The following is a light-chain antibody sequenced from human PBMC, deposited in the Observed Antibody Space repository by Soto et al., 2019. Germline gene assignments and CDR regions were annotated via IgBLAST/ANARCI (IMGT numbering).Light chain of an antibody. V-gene: IGLV2-14*03. CDR2: EVS. J-gene: IGLJ2*01. CDR3: SSYTSKSTVI. CDR1: SSDVGGYNY. Sequence: SALTQPASVSGSPGQSITISCTGSSSDVGGYNYVSWYQQHPGKAPKLMIYEVSNRPSGVSNRFSGSKSGNMASLTISGLQADDEADYYCSSYTSKSTVIFGGGTKLTVL.